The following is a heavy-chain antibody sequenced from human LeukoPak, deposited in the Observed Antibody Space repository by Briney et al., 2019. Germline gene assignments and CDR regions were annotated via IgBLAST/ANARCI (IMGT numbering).Heavy chain of an antibody. V-gene: IGHV3-11*01. CDR3: ATDGAGFDT. CDR2: INIGGTNT. J-gene: IGHJ5*02. CDR1: GFTFNDYY. Sequence: GGSLRLSCAASGFTFNDYYMSWTRQAPGKGLEWLSYINIGGTNTHYADSVKGRFTISRDNAKKPLYLEMNNLRAEDTAVYYCATDGAGFDTWGQGVLVTVSS.